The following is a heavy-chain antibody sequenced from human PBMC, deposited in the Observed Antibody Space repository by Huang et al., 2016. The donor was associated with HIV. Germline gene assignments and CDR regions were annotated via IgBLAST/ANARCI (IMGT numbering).Heavy chain of an antibody. CDR2: IGSDSSYI. D-gene: IGHD6-19*01. V-gene: IGHV3-21*02. CDR3: AYLQWLVGGLNH. CDR1: GFAFRSYG. J-gene: IGHJ5*02. Sequence: EVELVESGGGLVKPGGSLRLSCAASGFAFRSYGMNWVRQAPGNGLEWVAFIGSDSSYIYYADSVKGRVTISRDNAKSSIYLQLDSLRAEDTAVYYCAYLQWLVGGLNHWGQGTLVVVSS.